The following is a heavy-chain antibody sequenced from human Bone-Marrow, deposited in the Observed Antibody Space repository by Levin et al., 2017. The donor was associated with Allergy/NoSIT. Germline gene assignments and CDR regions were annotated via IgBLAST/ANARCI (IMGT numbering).Heavy chain of an antibody. CDR2: IYYSGST. CDR1: GGSISSYY. Sequence: SETLSLTCTVSGGSISSYYWSWIRQPPGKGLEWIGYIYYSGSTNYNPSLKSRVTISVDTSKNQFSLKLSSVTAADTAMYYCARRAPYYYGSGYFDYWGQGTLVTVSS. J-gene: IGHJ4*02. CDR3: ARRAPYYYGSGYFDY. D-gene: IGHD3-10*01. V-gene: IGHV4-59*08.